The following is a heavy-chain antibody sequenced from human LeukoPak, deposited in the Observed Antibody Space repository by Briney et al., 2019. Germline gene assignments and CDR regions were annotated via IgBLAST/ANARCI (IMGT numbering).Heavy chain of an antibody. D-gene: IGHD2-8*01. Sequence: GGSLRLSCAASGFTFSSYEMNWVRQAPEKGLEWVSYISSSGSTIYYADSVKGRFTTSRDNAKNSLYLQLNSLRGEDTAVYYCARVASCANGVCFDFDYWGQGTLVTVSS. V-gene: IGHV3-48*03. CDR2: ISSSGSTI. CDR1: GFTFSSYE. J-gene: IGHJ4*02. CDR3: ARVASCANGVCFDFDY.